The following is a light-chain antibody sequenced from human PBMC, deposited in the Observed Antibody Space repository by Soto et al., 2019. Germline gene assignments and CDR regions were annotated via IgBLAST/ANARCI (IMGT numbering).Light chain of an antibody. CDR2: GPS. V-gene: IGKV3D-20*02. CDR3: QQHFNGPIT. J-gene: IGKJ5*01. CDR1: QSVSSTY. Sequence: EIVLTQSPGTLSLSPGERATLSCRASQSVSSTYLAWYQHKPGQAPRLLIYGPSSRAAGIPDRFSGSGSGTDFTLTISSLEPEDFAVYYCQQHFNGPITFGQGTRLEIK.